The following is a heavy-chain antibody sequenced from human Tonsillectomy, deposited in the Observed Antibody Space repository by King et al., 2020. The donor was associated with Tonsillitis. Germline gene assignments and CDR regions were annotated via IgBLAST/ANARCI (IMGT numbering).Heavy chain of an antibody. Sequence: VQLVESGGGLVQPGGSLRLSCAASGFTFSNYAMIWVRQAPGKGLEWVSGISGSGVSTYYADSVKGRFTISRDNSKNTLYLQMNSLIPEDTAVYYCAKDNSTRDFYDSSGPEGFDYWGQGTLVTVSS. J-gene: IGHJ4*02. CDR3: AKDNSTRDFYDSSGPEGFDY. CDR1: GFTFSNYA. D-gene: IGHD3-22*01. V-gene: IGHV3-23*04. CDR2: ISGSGVST.